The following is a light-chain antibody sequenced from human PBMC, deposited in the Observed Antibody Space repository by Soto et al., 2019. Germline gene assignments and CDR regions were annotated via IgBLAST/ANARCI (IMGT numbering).Light chain of an antibody. V-gene: IGKV1-9*01. CDR2: AAS. CDR3: QQLNSYPQ. CDR1: QGISSY. J-gene: IGKJ1*01. Sequence: IQLTQSPSSLSVSVGDRVTITCRASQGISSYLAWYQQKPGKAPKLLIYAASTLQSGVPSRFSGSGSGTDFPLTISSLQPEEFATYYCQQLNSYPQVGQWTKVEIK.